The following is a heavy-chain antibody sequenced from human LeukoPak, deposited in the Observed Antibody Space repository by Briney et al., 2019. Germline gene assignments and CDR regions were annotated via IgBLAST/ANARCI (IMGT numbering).Heavy chain of an antibody. J-gene: IGHJ3*02. Sequence: GESLKISGKGSGYNFTTYWVGWVRQMPGKGLEWMGIIYPGDFDTRYSPSFQGQVTFSADKSISTAYLQWSSLKASDTAMYYCARNHDFDIWGQGTMVTVSS. CDR1: GYNFTTYW. CDR2: IYPGDFDT. CDR3: ARNHDFDI. V-gene: IGHV5-51*01.